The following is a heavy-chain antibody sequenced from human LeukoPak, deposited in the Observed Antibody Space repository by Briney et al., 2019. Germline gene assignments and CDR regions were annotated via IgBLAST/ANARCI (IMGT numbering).Heavy chain of an antibody. D-gene: IGHD3-10*01. Sequence: ASVKVSCKASGGTFSSYAIRWVRQARGQGLEWMGGIIPIFGTANYAQKFQGRVTITTDESTSTAYMELSSLRSEDTAVYYCARGGSDYYYYYMDVWGKGTTVTVSS. J-gene: IGHJ6*03. CDR1: GGTFSSYA. V-gene: IGHV1-69*05. CDR2: IIPIFGTA. CDR3: ARGGSDYYYYYMDV.